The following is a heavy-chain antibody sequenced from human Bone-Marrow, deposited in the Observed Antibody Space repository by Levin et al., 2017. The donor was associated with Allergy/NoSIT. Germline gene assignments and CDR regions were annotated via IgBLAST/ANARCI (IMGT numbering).Heavy chain of an antibody. V-gene: IGHV3-7*01. CDR3: ASLDLYYFDY. CDR2: IKEDGSEP. J-gene: IGHJ4*02. CDR1: GFSFSSYW. D-gene: IGHD3/OR15-3a*01. Sequence: GESLKISCAASGFSFSSYWMSWVRQAPGKGLEWVANIKEDGSEPYYVDSVRGRFTISRDNDKKSLYLQMNSLRPEDTAVYSCASLDLYYFDYWGQGALVSVSS.